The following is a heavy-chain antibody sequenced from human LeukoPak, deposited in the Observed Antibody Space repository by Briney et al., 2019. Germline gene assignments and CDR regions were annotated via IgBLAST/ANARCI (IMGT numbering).Heavy chain of an antibody. J-gene: IGHJ4*02. D-gene: IGHD5-18*01. CDR3: ARLGYSYGY. V-gene: IGHV4-34*01. Sequence: PSETLSLTCAVYGGSFSGYYWSWILQPPGKGLEWIGEINHSGSTNYNPSLKSRVTISVDTSKNQSSLKLSPVTAADTAVYYCARLGYSYGYWGQGTLVTVSS. CDR1: GGSFSGYY. CDR2: INHSGST.